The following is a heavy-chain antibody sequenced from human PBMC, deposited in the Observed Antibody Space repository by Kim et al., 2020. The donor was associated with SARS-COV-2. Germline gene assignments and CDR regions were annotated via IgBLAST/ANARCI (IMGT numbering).Heavy chain of an antibody. CDR3: ARQPQWLANFD. CDR1: GGSISSSSYY. D-gene: IGHD6-19*01. CDR2: IYYSGST. J-gene: IGHJ4*02. Sequence: SETLSLTCTVSGGSISSSSYYWGWIRQPPGKGLEWIGSIYYSGSTYYNPSLKSRVTISVDTSKNQFSLKLSSVTAADTAVYYCARQPQWLANFDWGQGTLVTVSS. V-gene: IGHV4-39*07.